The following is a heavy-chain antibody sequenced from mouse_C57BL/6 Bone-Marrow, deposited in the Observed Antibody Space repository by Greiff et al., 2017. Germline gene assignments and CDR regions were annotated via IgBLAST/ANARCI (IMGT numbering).Heavy chain of an antibody. CDR2: IYPRSGNT. CDR1: GYTFTSYG. CDR3: ARRGTESYYDYSYAMDY. V-gene: IGHV1-81*01. Sequence: QVQLQQSGAELARPGASVKLSCKASGYTFTSYGISWVKQRTGQGLEWIGEIYPRSGNTYYNEKFKGKATLTADKSSSTAYMELRSLTSEDSAVYFCARRGTESYYDYSYAMDYWGQGTSVTVSS. D-gene: IGHD2-4*01. J-gene: IGHJ4*01.